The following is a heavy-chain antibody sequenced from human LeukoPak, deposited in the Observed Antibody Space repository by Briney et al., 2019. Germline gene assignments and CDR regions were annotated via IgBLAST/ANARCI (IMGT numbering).Heavy chain of an antibody. CDR1: AYIFSNYG. D-gene: IGHD1-1*01. V-gene: IGHV1-18*01. CDR2: ISAKNGDT. J-gene: IGHJ4*02. CDR3: ARDVPATAPFDY. Sequence: ASVKVSCKASAYIFSNYGSSWVRQAPGQGLEWMGWISAKNGDTNYIQKFRGRVTMTTDTSTSTAYMELWSLRSDDTAVYYCARDVPATAPFDYWGQGTLVTVSS.